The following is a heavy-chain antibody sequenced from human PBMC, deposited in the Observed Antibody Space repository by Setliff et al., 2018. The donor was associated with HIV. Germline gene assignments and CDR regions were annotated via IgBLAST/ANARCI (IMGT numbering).Heavy chain of an antibody. Sequence: SETLSLTCTVSGGSISSHYWSWIRQPPGKGLEWIGYIYYSGSTNYNPSLKSRVTISVDTSKNQFSLKLSSVTAADTAVYYCARDRGYNFWSGYSNAFDIWGQGTMVTVSS. J-gene: IGHJ3*02. D-gene: IGHD3-3*01. CDR3: ARDRGYNFWSGYSNAFDI. CDR2: IYYSGST. V-gene: IGHV4-59*11. CDR1: GGSISSHY.